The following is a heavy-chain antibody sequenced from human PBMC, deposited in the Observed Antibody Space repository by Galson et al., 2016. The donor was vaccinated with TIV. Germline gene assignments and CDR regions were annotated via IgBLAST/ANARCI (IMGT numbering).Heavy chain of an antibody. J-gene: IGHJ4*02. CDR2: IYHGGST. V-gene: IGHV4-38-2*01. D-gene: IGHD5-18*01. CDR3: ARGTGFSYGFWY. Sequence: ETLSFTCAVSGYSISRGFYWAWIRQPPGKGLEWMGTIYHGGSTYFNPSLKSRVAISVDTSKNQFSLKLTSVTASDTAVYYCARGTGFSYGFWYWGQGALVTVSS. CDR1: GYSISRGFY.